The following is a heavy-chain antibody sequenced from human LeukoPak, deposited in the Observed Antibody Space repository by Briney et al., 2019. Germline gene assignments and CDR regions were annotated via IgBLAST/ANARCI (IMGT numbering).Heavy chain of an antibody. CDR1: GYSISSGYY. V-gene: IGHV4-38-2*01. CDR2: IYHSGST. J-gene: IGHJ4*02. Sequence: PSETLSLTCAVSGYSISSGYYWGWIRQPPGKGLEWIGSIYHSGSTYYNPSLKSRVTISVDTSKNQFSLKLSSVTAADTAVYYCARGRGQLRFLEWLGYFDYWGQGTLVTVSS. D-gene: IGHD3-3*01. CDR3: ARGRGQLRFLEWLGYFDY.